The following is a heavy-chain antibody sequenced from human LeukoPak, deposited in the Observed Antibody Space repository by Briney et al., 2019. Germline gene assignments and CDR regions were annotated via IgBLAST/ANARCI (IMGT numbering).Heavy chain of an antibody. D-gene: IGHD6-6*01. CDR1: GFTVSSNY. Sequence: AGGSLRLSCAASGFTVSSNYMSWARQAPGKGLEWVSVVHEDGSTHYADSVKGRCTISRDNSRNTGYLQMSSLRAQATAVYFCARDKGAAPTERFYVCGHGSTGTASS. CDR3: ARDKGAAPTERFYV. CDR2: VHEDGST. J-gene: IGHJ6*01. V-gene: IGHV3-53*01.